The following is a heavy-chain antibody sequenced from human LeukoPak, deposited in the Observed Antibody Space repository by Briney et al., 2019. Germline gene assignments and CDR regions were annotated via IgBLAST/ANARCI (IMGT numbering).Heavy chain of an antibody. CDR3: ARSRRYYDSSGYYPFDY. J-gene: IGHJ4*02. Sequence: ASVKVSCKVSGYTLTELSMHWVRQAPGKGLEWMGGFDPEDGETIYAQKFQGRVTMTEDTSTDTAYMELSSLRSEDTAVYYCARSRRYYDSSGYYPFDYWGQGTLVTVSS. V-gene: IGHV1-24*01. CDR1: GYTLTELS. CDR2: FDPEDGET. D-gene: IGHD3-22*01.